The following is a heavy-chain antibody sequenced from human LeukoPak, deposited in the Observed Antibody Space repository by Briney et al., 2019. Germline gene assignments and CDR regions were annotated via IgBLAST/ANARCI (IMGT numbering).Heavy chain of an antibody. CDR3: VKDHDWGAFHI. Sequence: GGSLRLSCSASGFTFSTYAMHGVRQAPGKGLEYVSGISSNGGTTYYADSVKGRFTISRDNSKNTLYLQMSSLRAEDTAVYYCVKDHDWGAFHIWGQGTVVTVSS. CDR1: GFTFSTYA. CDR2: ISSNGGTT. J-gene: IGHJ3*02. V-gene: IGHV3-64D*06. D-gene: IGHD7-27*01.